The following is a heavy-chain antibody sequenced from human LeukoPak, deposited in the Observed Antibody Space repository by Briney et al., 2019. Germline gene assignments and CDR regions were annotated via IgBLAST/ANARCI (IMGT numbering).Heavy chain of an antibody. D-gene: IGHD5-18*01. J-gene: IGHJ4*02. Sequence: GASVKVSRKASGYTFTGYYMHWVLQAPGQGLEWMGWINPNSGGTNYAQKFQGRVTMTRDTSISTAYMELSRLRSDDTAVYYCARGDSYGSYVDYWGQGTLVTVSS. CDR2: INPNSGGT. CDR1: GYTFTGYY. V-gene: IGHV1-2*02. CDR3: ARGDSYGSYVDY.